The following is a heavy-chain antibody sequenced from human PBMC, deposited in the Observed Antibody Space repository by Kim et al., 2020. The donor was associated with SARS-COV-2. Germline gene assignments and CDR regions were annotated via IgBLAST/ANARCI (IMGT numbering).Heavy chain of an antibody. J-gene: IGHJ4*02. CDR3: AREKEQSRGAIDY. Sequence: AQKLQGRVTMTRDTSISTAYMELSRLRSDDTAVYYCAREKEQSRGAIDYWGQGTLVTVSS. D-gene: IGHD1-1*01. V-gene: IGHV1-2*02.